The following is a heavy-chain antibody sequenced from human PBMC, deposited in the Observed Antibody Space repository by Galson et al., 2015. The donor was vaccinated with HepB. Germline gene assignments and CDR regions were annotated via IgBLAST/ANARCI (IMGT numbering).Heavy chain of an antibody. CDR2: INPSGGST. V-gene: IGHV1-46*01. CDR3: ARVSCSSTTCLRWGYYYYGMDV. J-gene: IGHJ6*02. Sequence: SVKVSCKASGYTFTNYYMHWVRQAPGQGLEWMGIINPSGGSTSYAQKFQGRVTMTRDTSTSTVYMELSSLRSEDTAVYYCARVSCSSTTCLRWGYYYYGMDVWGQGTTVTVSS. D-gene: IGHD2-2*01. CDR1: GYTFTNYY.